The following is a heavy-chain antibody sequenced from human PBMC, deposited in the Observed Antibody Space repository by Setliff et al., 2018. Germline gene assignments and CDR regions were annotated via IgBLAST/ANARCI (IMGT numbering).Heavy chain of an antibody. CDR3: SRAGLAAAGRKGVFDH. CDR1: GYTFSNYG. V-gene: IGHV1-18*01. D-gene: IGHD6-25*01. CDR2: INNYSFKT. J-gene: IGHJ4*02. Sequence: ASVKVSCKASGYTFSNYGVTWVRQAPGQGLEWMGWINNYSFKTNYPQKFLGRVTVTTDTSTGTAYLDLRSLRSDDTVVYYCSRAGLAAAGRKGVFDHWGQGTLVTVSS.